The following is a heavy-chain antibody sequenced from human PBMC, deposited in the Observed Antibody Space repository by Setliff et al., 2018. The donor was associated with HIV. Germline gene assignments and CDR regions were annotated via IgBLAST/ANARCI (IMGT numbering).Heavy chain of an antibody. CDR3: VREKRGADDAFDI. D-gene: IGHD3-16*01. J-gene: IGHJ3*02. CDR2: LSGDGSST. V-gene: IGHV3-74*01. CDR1: GFTLSIYW. Sequence: GGSLRLSCAAPGFTLSIYWMHWVRQAPTKGLVWVSRLSGDGSSTSYADPVKGRFTISRDNAKNTLHLHMNSLRAEDTAVYYCVREKRGADDAFDIWGLGTMDTVSS.